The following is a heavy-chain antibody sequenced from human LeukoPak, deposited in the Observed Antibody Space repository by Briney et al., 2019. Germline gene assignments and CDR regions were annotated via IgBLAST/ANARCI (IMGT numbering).Heavy chain of an antibody. CDR3: ARQAGSFTTFDF. Sequence: PSETLSLTCSVSGGSISRYYWTWIRQPPGKGPEWIGYMSYSGNTEYNPSLKRRVTISLDTTKSQFSLKLSSVTAADTAIYYCARQAGSFTTFDFRGQGILVTVSS. V-gene: IGHV4-59*08. D-gene: IGHD3-10*01. J-gene: IGHJ4*02. CDR1: GGSISRYY. CDR2: MSYSGNT.